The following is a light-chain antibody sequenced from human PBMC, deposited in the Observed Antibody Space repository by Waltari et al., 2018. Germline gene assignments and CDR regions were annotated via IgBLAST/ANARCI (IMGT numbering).Light chain of an antibody. CDR1: RSNIGTNY. Sequence: QSVLTQPPSASGPPGQRVTISCSGSRSNIGTNYVYWYQEFPGTAPKLLIYKNNPRASGGPDRFSGSKSGTSMSRAISGLRTEDEADYYCAAWDDSLSRVIVGGGTKLTVL. CDR2: KNN. CDR3: AAWDDSLSRVI. V-gene: IGLV1-47*01. J-gene: IGLJ2*01.